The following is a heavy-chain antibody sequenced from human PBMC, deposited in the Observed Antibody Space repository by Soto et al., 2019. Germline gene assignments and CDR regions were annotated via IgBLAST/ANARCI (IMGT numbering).Heavy chain of an antibody. CDR3: ASAHGYDYYYYYGMDV. J-gene: IGHJ6*02. CDR1: GGSFSGYY. CDR2: INHSGST. Sequence: SETLSLTCAVYGGSFSGYYWSWIRQPPGKGLEWIGEINHSGSTNYNPSLKSRVTISVDTSKNQFSLKLSSVTAADTAVYYCASAHGYDYYYYYGMDVWGQGTTVTVSS. V-gene: IGHV4-34*01. D-gene: IGHD1-1*01.